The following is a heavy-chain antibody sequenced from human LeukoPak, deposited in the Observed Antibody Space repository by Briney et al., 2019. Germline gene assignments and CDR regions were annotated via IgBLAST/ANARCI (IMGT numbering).Heavy chain of an antibody. CDR2: INPNSGYT. Sequence: KDSSMASRYTPTCYYMHWLRHAPRHGLECMGWINPNSGYTYYAQKFHGRVTITRDTSISTAYMEPSSLRSDDTAMYYCARTSSTTVVTSHWGQGPLVTVS. CDR1: RYTPTCYY. J-gene: IGHJ4*02. V-gene: IGHV1-2*02. D-gene: IGHD4-23*01. CDR3: ARTSSTTVVTSH.